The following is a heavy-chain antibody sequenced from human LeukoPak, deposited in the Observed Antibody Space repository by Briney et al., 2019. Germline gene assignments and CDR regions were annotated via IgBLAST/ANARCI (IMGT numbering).Heavy chain of an antibody. J-gene: IGHJ6*03. CDR1: GGSISSYY. CDR2: IYYSGST. V-gene: IGHV4-59*01. CDR3: ARTTIAARRYMDV. D-gene: IGHD6-6*01. Sequence: SETLSLTCTVSGGSISSYYWSWIRQPPGKGLEGIGYIYYSGSTNYNPCLKSRVTISVDTSKHQLSLKLSSVTAADTAVYYCARTTIAARRYMDVWGKGTTVTVSS.